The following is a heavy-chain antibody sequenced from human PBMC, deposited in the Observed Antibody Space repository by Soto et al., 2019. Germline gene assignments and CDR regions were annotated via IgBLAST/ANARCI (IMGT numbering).Heavy chain of an antibody. CDR3: ARGVLWFGEISPFADY. D-gene: IGHD3-10*01. V-gene: IGHV3-30-3*01. CDR2: ISYDGSNK. J-gene: IGHJ4*02. Sequence: GGSLTLSCAACGFSLSRYSTHGVRQAPDKGLEWVAVISYDGSNKYYADSVKGRFTISRDNSKNTLYLQMNSLRAEDTAVYYCARGVLWFGEISPFADYWGQGTLVTVSS. CDR1: GFSLSRYS.